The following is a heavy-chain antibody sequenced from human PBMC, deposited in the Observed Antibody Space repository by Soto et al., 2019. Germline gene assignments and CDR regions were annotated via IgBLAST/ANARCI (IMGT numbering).Heavy chain of an antibody. J-gene: IGHJ4*02. D-gene: IGHD3-9*01. CDR3: AKDGEQLIPGYYFDY. CDR1: GFTFSSYA. V-gene: IGHV3-23*01. CDR2: ITGSGGST. Sequence: GGSLRLSCAASGFTFSSYAMSWVRQAPGKGLEWVSVITGSGGSTYYADPVKGRFTISRDNSKNTLYLQMNSLRAEDTAVYYCAKDGEQLIPGYYFDYWGQGTLVTVSS.